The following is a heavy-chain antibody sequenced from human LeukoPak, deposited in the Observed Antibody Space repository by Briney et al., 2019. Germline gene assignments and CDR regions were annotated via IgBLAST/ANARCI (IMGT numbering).Heavy chain of an antibody. CDR3: ARVRGVSLSVWYFDL. CDR2: ISGSGGST. J-gene: IGHJ2*01. D-gene: IGHD3-10*01. V-gene: IGHV3-23*01. Sequence: PGGSLRLSCAASGFTFSSYAMSWVRQAPGKGLEWVSAISGSGGSTYYADSVKGRFTISRDNSKNTLYLQMNSLRAEDTAVYYCARVRGVSLSVWYFDLWGRGTLVTVSS. CDR1: GFTFSSYA.